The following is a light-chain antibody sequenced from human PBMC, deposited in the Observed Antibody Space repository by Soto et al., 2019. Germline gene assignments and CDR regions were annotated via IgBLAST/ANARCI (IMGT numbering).Light chain of an antibody. V-gene: IGKV4-1*01. CDR1: QSVLYSSNNQNY. J-gene: IGKJ2*01. Sequence: DIVMTQSPDSLAVSLGERATINCKSSQSVLYSSNNQNYLAWYQQKPGQPPKLLIYWASTRESGVPDRFSGSGSGTDLTLTISRLQAKDESDYYCQQYYSIPPTFGQGTKLEIK. CDR2: WAS. CDR3: QQYYSIPPT.